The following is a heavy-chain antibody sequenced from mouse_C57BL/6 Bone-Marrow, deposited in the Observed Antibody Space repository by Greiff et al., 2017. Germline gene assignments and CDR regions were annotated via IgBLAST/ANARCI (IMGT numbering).Heavy chain of an antibody. CDR3: ARQAIYDGYYVVDY. CDR1: GFTFSSYA. D-gene: IGHD2-3*01. Sequence: EVKLVESGGGLVKPGGSLKLSCAASGFTFSSYAMSWVRQTPEKRLEWVATISDGCSYTYYPDNVKGRFTISRDNAKNNLYLQMSHLKSEDTAMYYCARQAIYDGYYVVDYWGQGTTLTVSS. V-gene: IGHV5-4*03. J-gene: IGHJ2*01. CDR2: ISDGCSYT.